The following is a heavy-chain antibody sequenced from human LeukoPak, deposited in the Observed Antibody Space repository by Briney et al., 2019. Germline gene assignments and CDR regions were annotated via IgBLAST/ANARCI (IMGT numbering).Heavy chain of an antibody. CDR1: GFTFSSYS. CDR3: ARDYEIY. D-gene: IGHD5-12*01. J-gene: IGHJ4*02. V-gene: IGHV3-21*01. Sequence: GGSLRLSCAASGFTFSSYSMNWVRQAPGKGLEWVSSISSSSSSSYIYYGDSVKGRFTISRDNAKDSLYLQMNSLRAEDTAVYYCARDYEIYWGQGTLVTVSS. CDR2: ISSSSSSSYI.